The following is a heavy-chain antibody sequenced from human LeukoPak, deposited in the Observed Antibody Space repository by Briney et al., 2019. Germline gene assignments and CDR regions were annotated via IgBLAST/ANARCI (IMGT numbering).Heavy chain of an antibody. CDR1: EFTFSPLG. J-gene: IGHJ4*02. CDR2: LTGSGGST. V-gene: IGHV3-23*01. CDR3: AKDLAPAAY. D-gene: IGHD2-2*01. Sequence: GSLRLSCAASEFTFSPLGMSWVRQAPGKGLEWVSALTGSGGSTYYADSVKGRFTISRDNSKKTLFLQMNSLRAEDTAVYYCAKDLAPAAYWGQGTLVTVSS.